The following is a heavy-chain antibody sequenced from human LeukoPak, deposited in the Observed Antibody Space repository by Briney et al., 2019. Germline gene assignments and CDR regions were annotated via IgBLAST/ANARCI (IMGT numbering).Heavy chain of an antibody. J-gene: IGHJ4*02. V-gene: IGHV3-74*01. CDR3: AILHSNYDY. Sequence: PGGSLRLSCAASGFTFSSYWMHWVRHAPGKGLVWVSRINTDGSSTSYADSVQGRFTISRDNAKNTLYLQMNSLRAEDTAVYYCAILHSNYDYWGQGTLVTVSS. CDR1: GFTFSSYW. CDR2: INTDGSST. D-gene: IGHD4-11*01.